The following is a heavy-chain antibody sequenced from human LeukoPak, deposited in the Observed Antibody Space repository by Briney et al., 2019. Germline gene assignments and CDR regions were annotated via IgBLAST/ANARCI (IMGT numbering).Heavy chain of an antibody. D-gene: IGHD2-2*01. CDR3: ARDQNIVVVPAATPGMDV. J-gene: IGHJ6*02. V-gene: IGHV1-69*01. CDR2: IIPIFGTA. Sequence: ASVKVSCKASGGTFSSYAISWVRQAPGQGLEWMGGIIPIFGTANYAPKFQGRVTITADESTSTAYMELSSLRSEDTAVYYCARDQNIVVVPAATPGMDVWGQGTTVTVSS. CDR1: GGTFSSYA.